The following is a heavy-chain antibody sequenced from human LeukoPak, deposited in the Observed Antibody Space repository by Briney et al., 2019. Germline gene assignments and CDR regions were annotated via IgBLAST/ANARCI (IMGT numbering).Heavy chain of an antibody. Sequence: PSGGSLRLSCGASGFAFGTYWMHWVRQAPGKGLVWVSGINSDGGTTTYADSVKGRFTISRDNAKNTLYLQMNNLRAEDTAIYYCATDYYVSGSYYRLFYWGQGTLVTVSS. D-gene: IGHD3-10*01. CDR2: INSDGGTT. J-gene: IGHJ4*02. CDR1: GFAFGTYW. CDR3: ATDYYVSGSYYRLFY. V-gene: IGHV3-74*01.